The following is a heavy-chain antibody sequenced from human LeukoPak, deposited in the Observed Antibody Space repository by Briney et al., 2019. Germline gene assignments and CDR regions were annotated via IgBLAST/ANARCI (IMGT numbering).Heavy chain of an antibody. V-gene: IGHV1-69*06. D-gene: IGHD6-6*01. CDR2: IIPIFGTA. CDR1: GGTFSSYA. J-gene: IGHJ6*03. Sequence: ASVKVSCKASGGTFSSYAISWVRQAPGQGLEWMGGIIPIFGTANYAQKFQGRVTITADKSASTAYMELSSLRSEDTAVYYCAKSGAARLRDYYYYMDVWGKGTTVIVSS. CDR3: AKSGAARLRDYYYYMDV.